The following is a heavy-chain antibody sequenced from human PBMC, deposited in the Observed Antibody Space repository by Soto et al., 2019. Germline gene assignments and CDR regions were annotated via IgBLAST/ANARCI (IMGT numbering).Heavy chain of an antibody. V-gene: IGHV3-23*01. D-gene: IGHD2-15*01. CDR1: GFTFSSYA. CDR3: AKDLVGSNADYFDY. J-gene: IGHJ4*02. CDR2: ISGSGGST. Sequence: TGGSLRLSCAASGFTFSSYAMIWVRQAPGKGMEWVAAISGSGGSTYYADSVKGRFTISRDNSKNTLYLQMNSLRAEDAAVYYCAKDLVGSNADYFDYWGQGTLVTVSS.